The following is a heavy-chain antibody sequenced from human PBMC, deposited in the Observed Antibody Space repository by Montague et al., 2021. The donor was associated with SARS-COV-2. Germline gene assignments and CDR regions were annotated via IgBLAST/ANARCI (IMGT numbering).Heavy chain of an antibody. CDR1: GGSISSGGYY. J-gene: IGHJ6*02. CDR2: IYYSGST. D-gene: IGHD3-9*01. Sequence: TLSLTCTVSGGSISSGGYYWSWLRQHPGKGLEWIGYIYYSGSTYYNPSLKSRVTISVDTSKNQFSLKLSSVTAADTAVYYCARAAPWSFRDILTGYYYYYGMDVWGQGTTATVSS. V-gene: IGHV4-31*03. CDR3: ARAAPWSFRDILTGYYYYYGMDV.